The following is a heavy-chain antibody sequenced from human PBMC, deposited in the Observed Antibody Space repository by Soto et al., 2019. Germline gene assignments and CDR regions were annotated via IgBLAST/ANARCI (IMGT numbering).Heavy chain of an antibody. CDR2: ISGGGNDA. CDR1: GFTLSSYA. Sequence: GGSLRLSCAASGFTLSSYAMSWVRQAPGKGLEWVSSISGGGNDAFYAVSVKGRFTISRDNSRNTLYLQMSSLRADDTAIYYCARDFEERGHFYYYGLNIWGQGTRVTVSS. J-gene: IGHJ6*02. D-gene: IGHD1-1*01. CDR3: ARDFEERGHFYYYGLNI. V-gene: IGHV3-23*01.